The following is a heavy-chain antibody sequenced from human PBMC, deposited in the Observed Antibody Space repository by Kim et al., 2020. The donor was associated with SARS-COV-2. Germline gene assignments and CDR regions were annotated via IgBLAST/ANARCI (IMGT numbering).Heavy chain of an antibody. Sequence: SETLSLTCTVSGGSISSGGYYWSWIRQHPGKGLEWIGYIYYSGSTYYNPSLKSRVTISVDTSKNQFSLKLSSVTAADTAVYYCAREGREWELPDAFDIWGQGTMVTVSS. V-gene: IGHV4-31*03. J-gene: IGHJ3*02. CDR2: IYYSGST. D-gene: IGHD1-26*01. CDR1: GGSISSGGYY. CDR3: AREGREWELPDAFDI.